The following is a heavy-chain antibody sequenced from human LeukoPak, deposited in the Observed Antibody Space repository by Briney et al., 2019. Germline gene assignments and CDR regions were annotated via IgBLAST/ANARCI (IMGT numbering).Heavy chain of an antibody. CDR2: ISYSGST. D-gene: IGHD6-25*01. CDR1: DGAITGYY. J-gene: IGHJ4*02. CDR3: ARGYSTGWTYYFDY. V-gene: IGHV4-59*01. Sequence: PSETLSLTCTVSDGAITGYYWGWIRQPPGKGLEWIGHISYSGSTNYNPSLKSRVTISVDTSKNHFSLKLNSVTAADTAVYYCARGYSTGWTYYFDYRGQGALVTVSS.